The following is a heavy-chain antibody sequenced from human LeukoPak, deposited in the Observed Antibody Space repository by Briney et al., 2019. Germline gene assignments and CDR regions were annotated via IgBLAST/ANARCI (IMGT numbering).Heavy chain of an antibody. CDR2: IYYSGST. CDR1: GGSISSYY. D-gene: IGHD2/OR15-2a*01. J-gene: IGHJ5*02. Sequence: SETLSLTCTVSGGSISSYYWSWIRQPPGKGLEWIGYIYYSGSTNYNPSLKSRVTISVDTSKNQFSLKLSSVTAADTAVYYCARGVGSTSSNWFDPWGQGTLVTVSS. CDR3: ARGVGSTSSNWFDP. V-gene: IGHV4-59*08.